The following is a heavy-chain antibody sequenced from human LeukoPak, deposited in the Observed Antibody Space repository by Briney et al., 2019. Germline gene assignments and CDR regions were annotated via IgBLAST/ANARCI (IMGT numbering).Heavy chain of an antibody. CDR2: ISAYNGNT. J-gene: IGHJ3*02. D-gene: IGHD1-26*01. V-gene: IGHV1-18*01. CDR1: GYTFTSYD. Sequence: ASVKVSCKASGYTFTSYDINWVRQATGQGLEWMGWISAYNGNTNYAQKLQGRVTMTTDTSTSTAYMELRSLRSDDTAVYYCARGGRWELPRPYAFDIWGQGTMVTVSS. CDR3: ARGGRWELPRPYAFDI.